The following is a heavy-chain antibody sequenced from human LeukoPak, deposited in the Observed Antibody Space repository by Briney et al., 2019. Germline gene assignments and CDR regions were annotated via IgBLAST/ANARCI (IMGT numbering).Heavy chain of an antibody. CDR3: ARAPGRAAAGPVDY. CDR1: GGSISSSNW. J-gene: IGHJ4*02. V-gene: IGHV4-4*02. Sequence: SETLSLTCAVSGGSISSSNWWSWVRQPPGKGLEWIGEIYHSGSTNYNPSLKSRVTTSVDKSKNQFSLKLSSVTAADTAVYYCARAPGRAAAGPVDYWAREPWSPSPQ. D-gene: IGHD6-13*01. CDR2: IYHSGST.